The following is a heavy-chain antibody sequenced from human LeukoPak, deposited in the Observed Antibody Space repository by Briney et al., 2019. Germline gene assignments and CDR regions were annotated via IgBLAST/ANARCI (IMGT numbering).Heavy chain of an antibody. V-gene: IGHV1-2*02. CDR3: ARSRFCSSTSCYGDYFDY. CDR2: IEPNSGGT. J-gene: IGHJ4*02. CDR1: GYTFTGYY. Sequence: ASLKVSCKASGYTFTGYYMHWVRQAPGQGLEWMGWIEPNSGGTSYGQKFQGRVTMTRDTSISTAYMELSSLRSDDTAVYYCARSRFCSSTSCYGDYFDYWGQGTLVTVSS. D-gene: IGHD2-2*01.